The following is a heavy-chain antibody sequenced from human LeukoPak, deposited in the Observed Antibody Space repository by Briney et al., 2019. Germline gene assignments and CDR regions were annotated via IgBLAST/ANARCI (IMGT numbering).Heavy chain of an antibody. J-gene: IGHJ4*02. CDR3: ARRVAGSGYRDY. CDR1: GGSISSSSHY. CDR2: IYYTGST. Sequence: SETLSLTCTVSGGSISSSSHYWGWIRQPPGMGLEWIGNIYYTGSTNYNPSLKSRVTISVDTSKNQFSPKLSSVTAADTADYYCARRVAGSGYRDYWGQGILVTVSS. D-gene: IGHD3-22*01. V-gene: IGHV4-39*01.